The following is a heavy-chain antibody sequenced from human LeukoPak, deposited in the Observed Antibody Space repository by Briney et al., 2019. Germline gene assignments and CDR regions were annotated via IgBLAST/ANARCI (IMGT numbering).Heavy chain of an antibody. CDR1: GFTFNSYD. J-gene: IGHJ6*02. CDR3: AREGTQYYDILTGESRHKILDYGMDV. D-gene: IGHD3-9*01. Sequence: PGGSLRLSCAASGFTFNSYDMNWVRQAPGKGLEWVSVISGSGSGTYCADSVKGRFTISRDNSKNTLYLQMNSLRAEDTAVYYCAREGTQYYDILTGESRHKILDYGMDVWGQGTTVTVSS. V-gene: IGHV3-23*01. CDR2: ISGSGSGT.